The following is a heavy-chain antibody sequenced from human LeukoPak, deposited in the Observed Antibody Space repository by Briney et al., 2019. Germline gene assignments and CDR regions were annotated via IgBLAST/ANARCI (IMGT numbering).Heavy chain of an antibody. D-gene: IGHD3-10*01. CDR3: AKELVVLWFGELIDY. Sequence: PGGSLTLSCAASGFTFSSYGMHWVRQAPGKGLEWLAFIRYDGSNKYYADSVKGRFTISRDNYKNTLYLQMNSLRAEDTAVYYCAKELVVLWFGELIDYWGQGTLVTVSS. CDR1: GFTFSSYG. V-gene: IGHV3-30*02. J-gene: IGHJ4*02. CDR2: IRYDGSNK.